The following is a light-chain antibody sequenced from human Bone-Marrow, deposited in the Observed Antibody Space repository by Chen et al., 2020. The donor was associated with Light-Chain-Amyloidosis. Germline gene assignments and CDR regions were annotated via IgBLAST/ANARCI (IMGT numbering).Light chain of an antibody. CDR3: QVWDRSRDRPV. V-gene: IGLV3-21*02. J-gene: IGLJ3*02. Sequence: SYVLTQPSSVSVAPGQTATSACGGNNIGSTSVHWYQQTPGQAPLLVVYDDSDRPSGTPERLSGSNSGNTATLTISRVGAGDEADYYCQVWDRSRDRPVFGGGTKLTVL. CDR2: DDS. CDR1: NIGSTS.